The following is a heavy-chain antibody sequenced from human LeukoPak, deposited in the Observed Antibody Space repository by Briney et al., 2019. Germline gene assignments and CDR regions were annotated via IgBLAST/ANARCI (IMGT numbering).Heavy chain of an antibody. CDR2: IYYSGST. Sequence: SETLSLTCTVFGGSISSGGYYWSWLRQHPGKGLEWIGYIYYSGSTNYNPSLKSRVTISVDTSKNQFSLKLSSVTAADTAMYYCAREVVTQGVDYWGQGTLVTVSS. J-gene: IGHJ4*02. CDR1: GGSISSGGYY. CDR3: AREVVTQGVDY. D-gene: IGHD4-23*01. V-gene: IGHV4-61*08.